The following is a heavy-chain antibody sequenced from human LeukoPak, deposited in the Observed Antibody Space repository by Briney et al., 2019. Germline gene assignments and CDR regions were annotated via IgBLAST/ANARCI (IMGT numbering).Heavy chain of an antibody. Sequence: GSSVKVSCKASGGTFSSYAISWVRQAPGQGLEWMGRIIPILGIANYAQKFQGRVTITADKSTSTAYMELSSLRSEDTAVYYCARVNVSSVSYYFHYYYYYGMDVWGQGTTVTVSS. CDR3: ARVNVSSVSYYFHYYYYYGMDV. CDR1: GGTFSSYA. CDR2: IIPILGIA. V-gene: IGHV1-69*04. D-gene: IGHD1-26*01. J-gene: IGHJ6*02.